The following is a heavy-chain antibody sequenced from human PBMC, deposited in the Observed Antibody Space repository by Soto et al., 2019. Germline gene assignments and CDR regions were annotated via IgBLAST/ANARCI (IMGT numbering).Heavy chain of an antibody. Sequence: QLQLQESGSGLVKPSQTLSLTCAVSGGSISSGGYSWSWIRQPPGKGLEWIGYIYHSGSTYFNPAPKSRVTVSVDRSKNQFSLKLSSVTASDTAVYYCARGQVVAAQHWGQGILVTVSS. J-gene: IGHJ4*02. CDR2: IYHSGST. CDR1: GGSISSGGYS. V-gene: IGHV4-30-2*01. D-gene: IGHD2-15*01. CDR3: ARGQVVAAQH.